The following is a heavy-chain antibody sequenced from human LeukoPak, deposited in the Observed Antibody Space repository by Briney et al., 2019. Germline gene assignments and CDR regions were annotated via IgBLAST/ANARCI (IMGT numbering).Heavy chain of an antibody. J-gene: IGHJ4*02. CDR3: ARQKKAPMVRGVIDY. CDR1: GGSISSYY. V-gene: IGHV4-4*07. D-gene: IGHD3-10*01. Sequence: SETLSLTCTVSGGSISSYYWSWIRQPAGKGLEWIGRIYTSGSTNYNPSLKSRVTISVDTSKNQFSLKLSPVTAADTAVYYCARQKKAPMVRGVIDYWGQGTLVTVSS. CDR2: IYTSGST.